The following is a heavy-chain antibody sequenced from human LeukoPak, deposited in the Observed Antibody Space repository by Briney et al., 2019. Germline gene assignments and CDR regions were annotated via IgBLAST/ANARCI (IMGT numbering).Heavy chain of an antibody. D-gene: IGHD1-26*01. Sequence: GGSLRLSCAASGFTLSGYSMTWVRQAPGKGLEWVSIIYSGGSTFYADSVKGRFTISRDNSKNTLYLQMNSLRAEDTAVYYCARGGSYLSAFDIWGQGTMVTVSS. J-gene: IGHJ3*02. CDR1: GFTLSGYS. CDR3: ARGGSYLSAFDI. V-gene: IGHV3-53*01. CDR2: IYSGGST.